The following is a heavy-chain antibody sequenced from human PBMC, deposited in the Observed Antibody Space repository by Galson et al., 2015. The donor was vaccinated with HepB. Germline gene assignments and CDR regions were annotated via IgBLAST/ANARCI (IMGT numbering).Heavy chain of an antibody. CDR3: ARGGTVAGY. D-gene: IGHD6-19*01. CDR1: GFTFSSYG. V-gene: IGHV3-30*03. Sequence: SLRLSCAASGFTFSSYGMHWVRQAPGKGLEWVAVISYDGSNKYYADSVKGRFTISRDNSKNTLYLQMNSLRAEDTAVYYCARGGTVAGYWGQGTLVTVSS. J-gene: IGHJ4*02. CDR2: ISYDGSNK.